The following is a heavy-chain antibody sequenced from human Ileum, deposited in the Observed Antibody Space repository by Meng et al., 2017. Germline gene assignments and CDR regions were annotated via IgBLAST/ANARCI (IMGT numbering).Heavy chain of an antibody. CDR3: ARLLDSSDWGWFDP. CDR1: GGSFSANY. J-gene: IGHJ5*02. Sequence: QVQLQQWGAGLLKPSETLSLTCVVYGGSFSANYWTWIRQPPGKGLEYIGYIYYRGGASYNPSLRSRVTMSVDTSKNQFSLNLSSVTAADTAVYYCARLLDSSDWGWFDPWGQGTLVTVSS. V-gene: IGHV4-34*11. CDR2: IYYRGGA. D-gene: IGHD3-22*01.